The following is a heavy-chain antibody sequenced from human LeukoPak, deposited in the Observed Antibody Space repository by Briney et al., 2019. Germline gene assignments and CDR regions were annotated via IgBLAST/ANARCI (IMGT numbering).Heavy chain of an antibody. V-gene: IGHV4-34*01. CDR2: INHSGST. CDR3: ARVLWGIVVVPAANNYYYYYMDV. Sequence: SETLSLTCAVYGGSFSGYYWSWIRQPPGKGLEWIGEINHSGSTNYNPSLKSRVTISVDTSKNQFYLKLSSVTAADTAVYYCARVLWGIVVVPAANNYYYYYMDVWGKGTTVTVSS. D-gene: IGHD2-2*01. CDR1: GGSFSGYY. J-gene: IGHJ6*03.